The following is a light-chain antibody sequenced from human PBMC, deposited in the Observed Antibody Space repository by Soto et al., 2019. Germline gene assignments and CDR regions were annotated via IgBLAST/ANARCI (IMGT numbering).Light chain of an antibody. J-gene: IGKJ5*01. Sequence: EIVMTQSPATLSVSPGERATLSCRASQSVSSNLAWYQQKPGQAPRLLISGAATRATGIPARFSGRGSGTEFTLTVSSLQSEDFAVYYCQQYNNWPPITFGQGTRLEIK. CDR2: GAA. CDR1: QSVSSN. CDR3: QQYNNWPPIT. V-gene: IGKV3-15*01.